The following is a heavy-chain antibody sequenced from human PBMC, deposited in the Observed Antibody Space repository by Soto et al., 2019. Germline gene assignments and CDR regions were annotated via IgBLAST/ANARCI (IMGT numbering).Heavy chain of an antibody. V-gene: IGHV5-51*01. Sequence: GESLKISCKGSGYSFTSYWIGWVRQMPGKGLEWMGIIYPGDSDTRYSPSFQGQVTISADKSISTAYLQWSSLKASDTAMYYCARLPLGYCSGGSCSDIYGMDVWGQGTTVTVSS. CDR1: GYSFTSYW. J-gene: IGHJ6*02. D-gene: IGHD2-15*01. CDR3: ARLPLGYCSGGSCSDIYGMDV. CDR2: IYPGDSDT.